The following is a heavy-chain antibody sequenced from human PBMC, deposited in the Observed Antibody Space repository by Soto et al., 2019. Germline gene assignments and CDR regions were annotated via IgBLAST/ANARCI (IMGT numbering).Heavy chain of an antibody. D-gene: IGHD6-19*01. CDR2: INPRGGRT. Sequence: ASVKVSCKASQYNFTNYCVHWVRQAPGQGREGMGIINPRGGRTNYAQRFQGRVSITRDTSTSTLYMDLSTPTSQDTAVHYCARALYDTNNLPVGAVAGSCAINVWGLGTTVTVSS. CDR3: ARALYDTNNLPVGAVAGSCAINV. V-gene: IGHV1-46*01. J-gene: IGHJ6*02. CDR1: QYNFTNYC.